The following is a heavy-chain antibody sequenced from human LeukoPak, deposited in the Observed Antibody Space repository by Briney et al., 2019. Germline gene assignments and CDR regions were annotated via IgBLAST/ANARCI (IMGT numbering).Heavy chain of an antibody. V-gene: IGHV3-11*01. J-gene: IGHJ4*02. D-gene: IGHD1-26*01. CDR2: ISSSGSTI. Sequence: GGSLRLSCAASGFTFSDYYMSWIRQAPGKGLEWVSYISSSGSTIYYADSVKGRFTISRDNAKNSLYLQMNSLRAEDTAVYYCTTEEWELPAVDYWSQGTLVTVSS. CDR1: GFTFSDYY. CDR3: TTEEWELPAVDY.